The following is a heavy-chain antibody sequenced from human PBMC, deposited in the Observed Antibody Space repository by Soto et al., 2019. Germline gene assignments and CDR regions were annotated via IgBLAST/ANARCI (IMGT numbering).Heavy chain of an antibody. CDR2: INHSGST. V-gene: IGHV4-34*01. CDR3: ARESSHNYYGMDV. Sequence: SETLSLTCAVYGGSFSGYYWSWIRQPPGKGLEWIGEINHSGSTNYNPSLKSRVTISVDTSKNQFSLKLSSVTAADTAVYYCARESSHNYYGMDVWGQGTTVTVSS. D-gene: IGHD6-13*01. J-gene: IGHJ6*02. CDR1: GGSFSGYY.